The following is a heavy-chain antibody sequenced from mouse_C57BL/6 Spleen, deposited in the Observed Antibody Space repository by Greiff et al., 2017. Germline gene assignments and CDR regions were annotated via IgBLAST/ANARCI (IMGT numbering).Heavy chain of an antibody. V-gene: IGHV1-42*01. CDR1: GYSFTGYY. J-gene: IGHJ2*01. Sequence: VQLQQSGPELVKPGASVKISCKASGYSFTGYYMNWVKQSPEKSLEWIGEINPSTGGTTYNQKFKAKATLTVDKSSSTAYMQLKSLTSEDSAVYYCARPGFDYWGQGTTRTVSS. CDR2: INPSTGGT. CDR3: ARPGFDY.